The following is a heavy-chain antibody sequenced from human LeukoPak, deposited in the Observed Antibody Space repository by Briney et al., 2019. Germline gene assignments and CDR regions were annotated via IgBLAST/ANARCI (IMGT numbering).Heavy chain of an antibody. Sequence: ASVKVSCKASGYTFNSYGIIWVRQAPGQGLEWMGWISAYNGNTNYAQKLQGRVTMTTDTSASTAYMELRSLRSDDTAVYYCARQCEDCSGGSCFKWFDPWGQGTLVTVSS. V-gene: IGHV1-18*01. CDR2: ISAYNGNT. CDR1: GYTFNSYG. CDR3: ARQCEDCSGGSCFKWFDP. J-gene: IGHJ5*02. D-gene: IGHD2-15*01.